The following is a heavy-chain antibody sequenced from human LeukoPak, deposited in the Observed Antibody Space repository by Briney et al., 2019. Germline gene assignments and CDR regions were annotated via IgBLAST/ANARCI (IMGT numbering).Heavy chain of an antibody. CDR2: ISGGST. CDR1: GVTFSSYA. J-gene: IGHJ4*02. D-gene: IGHD6-6*01. V-gene: IGHV3-23*01. Sequence: GGSLRLSCAASGVTFSSYALSWVRQAPGKGLEWVSAISGGSTYYADSVKGRFTISRDNSKNTLYLQMNSLRAEDTAVYYCAKRDPPRRFSSAVDYWGQGTLVTVSS. CDR3: AKRDPPRRFSSAVDY.